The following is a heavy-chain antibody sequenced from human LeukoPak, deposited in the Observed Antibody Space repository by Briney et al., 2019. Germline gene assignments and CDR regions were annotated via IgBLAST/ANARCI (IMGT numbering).Heavy chain of an antibody. D-gene: IGHD1-26*01. Sequence: GDSLRLSCAASGFTVSNNYMRWVRQAPGKGLEWVSSVYSGGATKYADSVKGRFTTSRDNSKNTPYLQMNSLRPEDTAVYYCARDREGPWGQGTLVTVSS. V-gene: IGHV3-53*01. CDR2: VYSGGAT. CDR1: GFTVSNNY. CDR3: ARDREGP. J-gene: IGHJ5*02.